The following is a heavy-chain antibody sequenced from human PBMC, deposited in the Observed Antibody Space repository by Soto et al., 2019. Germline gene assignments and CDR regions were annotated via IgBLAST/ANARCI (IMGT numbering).Heavy chain of an antibody. D-gene: IGHD3-22*01. J-gene: IGHJ6*02. V-gene: IGHV3-7*03. Sequence: PGGPQSLSSGASGFTFSNYGMSWIRPAPGKGLEWVANIKQDGSEKYYVDSVKGRFTISRDNAKNSLYLQMNSLRAEDTAVYYCSRDILSGWYYYYGMEVWGQGTTVTGSS. CDR1: GFTFSNYG. CDR2: IKQDGSEK. CDR3: SRDILSGWYYYYGMEV.